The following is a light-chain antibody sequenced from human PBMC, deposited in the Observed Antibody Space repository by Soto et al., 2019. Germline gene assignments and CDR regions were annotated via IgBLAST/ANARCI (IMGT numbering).Light chain of an antibody. J-gene: IGLJ1*01. CDR3: SSYTSSNTLV. CDR1: SSDVGGYNY. CDR2: EVD. V-gene: IGLV2-14*01. Sequence: QSTLAQPASVSGSPAQSTIISCTGTSSDVGGYNYVSWYQQHPGKAPKFLIYEVDNRASGVSDRFSGSKSGNTASLTISGLQAEDEADYYCSSYTSSNTLVFGTGTNVTVL.